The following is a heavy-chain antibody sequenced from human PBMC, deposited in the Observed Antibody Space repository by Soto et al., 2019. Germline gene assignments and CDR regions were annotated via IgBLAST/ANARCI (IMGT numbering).Heavy chain of an antibody. D-gene: IGHD6-19*01. CDR2: ISWNSGSI. CDR3: AKSHTTSGWYVTTDY. J-gene: IGHJ4*02. Sequence: GGSLRLSCAASGFTFGDYAMQWVRQAPGKGLEWVSAISWNSGSIDYADSVKGRFTISRDNAKNSLYLQMDSLRAEDTALYYCAKSHTTSGWYVTTDYWGQGTRVTVSS. CDR1: GFTFGDYA. V-gene: IGHV3-9*01.